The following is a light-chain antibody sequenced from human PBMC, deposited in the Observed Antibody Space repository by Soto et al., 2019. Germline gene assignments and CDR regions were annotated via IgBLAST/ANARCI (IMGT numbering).Light chain of an antibody. V-gene: IGKV1-5*01. CDR2: GAS. Sequence: DIQMTQSPSTLSASVGDRVTITCRASQSINRWLAWYQQKPGKPPKVLIYGASNLQSGVPPRYSGSGSGTDFTLAISSLQPEDSATYYCLQDINSPWTFGQGTKVDIK. CDR3: LQDINSPWT. CDR1: QSINRW. J-gene: IGKJ1*01.